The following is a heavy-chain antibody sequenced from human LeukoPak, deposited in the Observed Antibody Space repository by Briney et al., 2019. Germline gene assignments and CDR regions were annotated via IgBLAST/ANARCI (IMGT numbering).Heavy chain of an antibody. J-gene: IGHJ4*02. Sequence: GGSLRLSCAASGFTFSSYGMSWVRQAPGKGLQWVSGISSSGGSTYYVDSVKGRFTISTDNSKNTLYLQMNSLRAEDTAVYYCARSLSSRFSGPRRPYYFDSWGQGTLVTVSS. D-gene: IGHD3-16*02. CDR1: GFTFSSYG. CDR3: ARSLSSRFSGPRRPYYFDS. CDR2: ISSSGGST. V-gene: IGHV3-23*01.